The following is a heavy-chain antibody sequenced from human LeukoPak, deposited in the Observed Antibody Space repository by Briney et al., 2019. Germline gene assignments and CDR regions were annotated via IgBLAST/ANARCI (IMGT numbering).Heavy chain of an antibody. J-gene: IGHJ4*02. V-gene: IGHV3-23*01. CDR2: ISGSGGNT. D-gene: IGHD3-22*01. CDR1: GFTFSNYA. Sequence: GGSLRLSCAASGFTFSNYAMSWVRQAPGKGLEWVSDISGSGGNTYYAHSVKGRFTISRDNAKNTLYLQMTSLRAEDTAVYYCARPAYYYDSSGYPTYLDYWGQGTLVTVSS. CDR3: ARPAYYYDSSGYPTYLDY.